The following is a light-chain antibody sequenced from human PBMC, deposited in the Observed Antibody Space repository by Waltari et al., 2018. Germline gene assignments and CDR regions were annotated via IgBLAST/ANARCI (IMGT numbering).Light chain of an antibody. CDR1: SGINVGTYR. Sequence: QAVVTQPSSLSASPGASASLTCPLRSGINVGTYRIHWYQQTPGSPPQYLLPYKSDSDKQRGSGVPSRFSGSKDASANAGILLISGLQSVDEADYYCLIWHNSAWMFGGGTKLTVL. CDR2: YKSDSDK. J-gene: IGLJ3*02. CDR3: LIWHNSAWM. V-gene: IGLV5-45*02.